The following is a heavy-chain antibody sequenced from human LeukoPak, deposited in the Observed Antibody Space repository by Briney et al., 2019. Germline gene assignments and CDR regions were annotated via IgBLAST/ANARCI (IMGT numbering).Heavy chain of an antibody. J-gene: IGHJ3*02. CDR3: ACLTTADAFDI. V-gene: IGHV4-59*01. CDR1: GSSISSYY. CDR2: IYNSGST. Sequence: SETLSLTCTVSGSSISSYYWSWIRQPPGKGLEWIGYIYNSGSTNYNPSLKSPVTISVDTSKNQFSLKLSSVTAADTAVYYCACLTTADAFDIWGQGTMVTVSS. D-gene: IGHD3-22*01.